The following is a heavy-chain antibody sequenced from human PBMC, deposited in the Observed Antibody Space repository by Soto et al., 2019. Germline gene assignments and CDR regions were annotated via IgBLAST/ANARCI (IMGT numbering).Heavy chain of an antibody. J-gene: IGHJ4*02. CDR2: ISAYNGNT. Sequence: QVQLVQSGAEVKKPGASVKVSCKASGYTFTSYGISWVRQAPGQGLEWMGWISAYNGNTNYAQKLQGRVTMTTDTSTSTADMELRSLRSDDTAVYYCARVPPRWCSSWYSDYWGQGTLVTVSS. D-gene: IGHD6-13*01. CDR1: GYTFTSYG. V-gene: IGHV1-18*04. CDR3: ARVPPRWCSSWYSDY.